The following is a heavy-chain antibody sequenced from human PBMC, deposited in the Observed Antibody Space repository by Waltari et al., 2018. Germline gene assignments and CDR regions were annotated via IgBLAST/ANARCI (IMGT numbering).Heavy chain of an antibody. Sequence: EVHLVESGGGLIQPGGSLRLSCAASGFTVSSNYMSCVRQAPGKGLEWVSAIYTGGSTSYADSVNGRFTSSRDNSKNTLYLQMSGLRAEDTAVYYCATADNQDYCDYLDYWGQGTLVTVSS. V-gene: IGHV3-53*01. CDR3: ATADNQDYCDYLDY. D-gene: IGHD4-17*01. CDR1: GFTVSSNY. J-gene: IGHJ4*02. CDR2: IYTGGST.